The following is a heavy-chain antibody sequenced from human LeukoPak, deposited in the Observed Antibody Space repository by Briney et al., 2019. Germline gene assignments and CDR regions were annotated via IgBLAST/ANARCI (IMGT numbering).Heavy chain of an antibody. CDR3: AREDVPYYFDY. V-gene: IGHV1-46*01. CDR1: GYTFTSYY. CDR2: INPSGGST. J-gene: IGHJ4*02. Sequence: ASVKVSCKASGYTFTSYYMHWVRQARGQGLEWMGIINPSGGSTSYAQKFQGRVTMTRDTSTSTVYMELSSLRSEDTAVYYCAREDVPYYFDYWGQGTLVTVSS.